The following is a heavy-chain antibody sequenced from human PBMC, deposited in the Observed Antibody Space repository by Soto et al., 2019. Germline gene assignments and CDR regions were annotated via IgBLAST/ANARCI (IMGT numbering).Heavy chain of an antibody. Sequence: QVQLVQSGAEVKKPGASVKVSCKASGYIFTSYYIHWVRQAPGQGLEWMGWINPFDGSRMFAQSFQGRVTMTRDTSTCTVYMEVSSLRSEDTAVYYCSRVDPGETAPFAHWGQGTLVTVSS. J-gene: IGHJ4*02. CDR1: GYIFTSYY. D-gene: IGHD2-21*02. CDR2: INPFDGSR. V-gene: IGHV1-46*03. CDR3: SRVDPGETAPFAH.